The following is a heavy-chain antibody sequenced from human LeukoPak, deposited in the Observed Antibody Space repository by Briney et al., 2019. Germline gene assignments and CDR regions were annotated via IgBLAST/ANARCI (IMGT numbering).Heavy chain of an antibody. CDR1: GFTFSSYA. V-gene: IGHV3-23*01. D-gene: IGHD2-21*02. Sequence: GGSLRLSCAASGFTFSSYAMSWVRQAPGKGLEWVSAISGSGGSTYYADSVKGRFTISRDNSKNTLYLQTNSLRAEDTAVYYCAKDPPPYCGGDCYYLDYWGQGTLVTVSS. CDR3: AKDPPPYCGGDCYYLDY. CDR2: ISGSGGST. J-gene: IGHJ4*02.